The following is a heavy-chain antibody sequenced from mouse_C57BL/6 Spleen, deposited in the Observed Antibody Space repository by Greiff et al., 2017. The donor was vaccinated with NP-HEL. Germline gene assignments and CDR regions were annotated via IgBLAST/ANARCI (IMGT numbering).Heavy chain of an antibody. V-gene: IGHV1-69*01. Sequence: VKQSCKASGYTFTSYWMHWVKQRPGQGLEWIGEIDPSDSYTNYNQKFKGKSTLTVDKSSSTAYMQLSSLTSEDSAVYYCARTVNYFDYWGQGTTLTVSS. CDR2: IDPSDSYT. D-gene: IGHD6-1*01. CDR3: ARTVNYFDY. CDR1: GYTFTSYW. J-gene: IGHJ2*01.